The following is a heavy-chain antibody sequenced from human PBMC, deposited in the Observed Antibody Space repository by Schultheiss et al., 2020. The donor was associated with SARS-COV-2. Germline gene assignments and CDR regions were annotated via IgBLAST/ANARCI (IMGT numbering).Heavy chain of an antibody. D-gene: IGHD4-23*01. Sequence: GGSLRLSCAASGFTVSSYAMHWVRQAPGKGLEWVSVIYSGGSTYYADSVKGRFTISRDNSKNTLYLQMNSLRAEDTAVYYCAKGVRWDYYYALDVWGQGTTVTVSS. CDR2: IYSGGST. J-gene: IGHJ6*02. V-gene: IGHV3-NL1*01. CDR1: GFTVSSYA. CDR3: AKGVRWDYYYALDV.